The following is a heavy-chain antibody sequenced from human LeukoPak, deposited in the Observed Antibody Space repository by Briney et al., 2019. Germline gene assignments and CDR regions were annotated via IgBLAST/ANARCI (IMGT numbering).Heavy chain of an antibody. D-gene: IGHD3-10*01. CDR2: IYYSGST. Sequence: PSETLSLTCTVSGGSISSYYWSWIRQPPGKGLEWVGYIYYSGSTNYNPSLKSRVTISVDTSKNQFSLKLSSVTAADTAVYYCARLSYYYGSGSSSRYFDYWGQGTLVTVSS. CDR1: GGSISSYY. J-gene: IGHJ4*02. CDR3: ARLSYYYGSGSSSRYFDY. V-gene: IGHV4-59*08.